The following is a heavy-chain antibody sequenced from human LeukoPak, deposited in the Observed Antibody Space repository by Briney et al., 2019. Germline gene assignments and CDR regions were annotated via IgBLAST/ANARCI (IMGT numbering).Heavy chain of an antibody. Sequence: PGGSLRLSCAASGFTFSTYAMSWVRQAPGKGLEWVSYISSSSSSIYYADSVKGRFTISRDNAKNSLYLQMNSLRDEDTAVYYCARDSEWAFDIWGQGTMVAVSS. CDR1: GFTFSTYA. J-gene: IGHJ3*02. CDR3: ARDSEWAFDI. CDR2: ISSSSSSI. D-gene: IGHD3-3*01. V-gene: IGHV3-48*02.